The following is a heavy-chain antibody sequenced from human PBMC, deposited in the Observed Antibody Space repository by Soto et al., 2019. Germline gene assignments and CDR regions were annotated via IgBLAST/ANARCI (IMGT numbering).Heavy chain of an antibody. CDR3: ARPSYDFWSGYHYYYYYMDV. V-gene: IGHV5-51*01. J-gene: IGHJ6*03. CDR2: IYPGDSDT. D-gene: IGHD3-3*01. Sequence: GESLKISCKGSGYSFTSYWIGWVRQMPGKGLEWMGIIYPGDSDTRYSPSFQGQVTISADKSISTAYLQWSSLKASDTAMYYCARPSYDFWSGYHYYYYYMDVWGKGTTVTVSS. CDR1: GYSFTSYW.